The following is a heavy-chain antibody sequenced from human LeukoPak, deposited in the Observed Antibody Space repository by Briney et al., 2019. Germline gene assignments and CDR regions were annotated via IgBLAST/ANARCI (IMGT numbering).Heavy chain of an antibody. J-gene: IGHJ4*02. V-gene: IGHV3-43*02. CDR2: INQHSDIT. Sequence: PGGSLRLSCAASGFTIGDYAIHWVRQAPGKGLEWVSGINQHSDITIYADSVKGRFTISRDDSKTSLYLQMNSLRTEDTALYYCAQDIGDFDVLTAYYGFDHWGPGTLVTVSS. CDR3: AQDIGDFDVLTAYYGFDH. D-gene: IGHD3-9*01. CDR1: GFTIGDYA.